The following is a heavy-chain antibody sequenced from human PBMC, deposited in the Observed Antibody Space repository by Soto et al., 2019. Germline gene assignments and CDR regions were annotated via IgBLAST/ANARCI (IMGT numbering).Heavy chain of an antibody. V-gene: IGHV1-8*01. Sequence: ASVKVSCKASGNTFTSYDINWVRQATGHGLEWMGWINPNSGNIGYAQKFQGRVTMTRDTAIRTAYMEVSRLRSDDTAVYYCARGRASGSYYLLDYWGQGTSVTVCS. D-gene: IGHD3-10*01. J-gene: IGHJ4*02. CDR2: INPNSGNI. CDR3: ARGRASGSYYLLDY. CDR1: GNTFTSYD.